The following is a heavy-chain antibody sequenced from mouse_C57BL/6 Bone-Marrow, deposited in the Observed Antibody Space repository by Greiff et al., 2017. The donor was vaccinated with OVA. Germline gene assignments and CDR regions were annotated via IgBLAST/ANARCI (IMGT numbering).Heavy chain of an antibody. Sequence: VHVKQSVAELVRPGASVKLSCTASGFNIKNTYMHWVKQRPEQGLEWIGRIDPANGNTKYDPKFQGKATITADTSSNTAYLQLSSLTSEDTAIYYCARSGDGYMRGNYAMDYWGQGTSVTVSS. CDR1: GFNIKNTY. V-gene: IGHV14-3*01. CDR3: ARSGDGYMRGNYAMDY. D-gene: IGHD2-3*01. CDR2: IDPANGNT. J-gene: IGHJ4*01.